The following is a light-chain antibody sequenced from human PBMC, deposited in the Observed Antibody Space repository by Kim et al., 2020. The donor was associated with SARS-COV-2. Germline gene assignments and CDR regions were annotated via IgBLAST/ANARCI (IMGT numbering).Light chain of an antibody. CDR1: SSDVGGYDY. Sequence: GQSVNISCTGTSSDVGGYDYVSWYQQHPGKAPILMIYEVSKRPSGVPDRFSGSMSVNTASLTVSGLQAEDEADYYCSSYAGSNHYVFGTGTKVTVL. CDR2: EVS. J-gene: IGLJ1*01. V-gene: IGLV2-8*01. CDR3: SSYAGSNHYV.